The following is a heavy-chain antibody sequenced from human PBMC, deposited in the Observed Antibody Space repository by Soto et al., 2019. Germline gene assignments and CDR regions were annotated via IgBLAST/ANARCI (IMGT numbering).Heavy chain of an antibody. V-gene: IGHV3-15*01. Sequence: EVQLVESGGGLVEPGGSIRLSCVASGFTFTKAYMTLVRQAPGKGLEWVGRIKGSHAGGTTDYATSVKGRFTISRDDSKNTLYLQMNSLKTEDTSVYYCATEGGDPGSNFYGAYWGQGTLVTVSS. J-gene: IGHJ4*02. CDR1: GFTFTKAY. CDR3: ATEGGDPGSNFYGAY. CDR2: IKGSHAGGTT. D-gene: IGHD1-26*01.